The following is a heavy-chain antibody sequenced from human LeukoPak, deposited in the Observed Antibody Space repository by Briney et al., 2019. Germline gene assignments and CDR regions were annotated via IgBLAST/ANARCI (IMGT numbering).Heavy chain of an antibody. CDR3: ARGGRYYDSSGPPPLDY. Sequence: SETLSLTCAVYGGSFSGYYWSWIRQPPGKGLEWIGEINHSGSTNYNPSLKSRVTISVDTSKNQFSLKLSSVTAADTAVYYCARGGRYYDSSGPPPLDYWGRGTLVTVSS. D-gene: IGHD3-22*01. CDR2: INHSGST. V-gene: IGHV4-34*01. J-gene: IGHJ4*02. CDR1: GGSFSGYY.